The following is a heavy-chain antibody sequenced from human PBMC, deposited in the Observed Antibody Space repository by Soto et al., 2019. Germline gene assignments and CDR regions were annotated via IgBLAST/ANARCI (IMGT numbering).Heavy chain of an antibody. CDR1: GFTFSGSA. CDR3: TTQEIVGATGY. J-gene: IGHJ4*02. D-gene: IGHD1-26*01. Sequence: HPGGSLRLSCAASGFTFSGSAIHWVRQASGQGLEWIGRVRSRANSGATTYAASVKGRFTISRDDSKNTAYLQMNSLKSEDTAMYYCTTQEIVGATGYWGQGT. CDR2: VRSRANSGAT. V-gene: IGHV3-73*01.